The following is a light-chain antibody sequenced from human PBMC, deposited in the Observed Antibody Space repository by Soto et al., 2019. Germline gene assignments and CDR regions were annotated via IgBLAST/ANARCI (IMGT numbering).Light chain of an antibody. CDR1: SSDVGSGNF. CDR3: CSHVSDGVWL. Sequence: QSVLTQPASVSGSPGQSITISCIGTSSDVGSGNFVSWYQQHPGKAPKLMIFEANKRPSGISDRFSASKSGNTASLTISGVQAEDEADYYCCSHVSDGVWLFGGGTQLTVL. CDR2: EAN. J-gene: IGLJ3*02. V-gene: IGLV2-23*01.